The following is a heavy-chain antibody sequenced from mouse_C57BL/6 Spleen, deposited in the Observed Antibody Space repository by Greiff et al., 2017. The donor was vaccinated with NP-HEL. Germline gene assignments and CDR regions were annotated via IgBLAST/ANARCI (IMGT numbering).Heavy chain of an antibody. CDR1: GYTFTDYY. CDR2: IYPGSGNT. J-gene: IGHJ3*01. V-gene: IGHV1-76*01. Sequence: QVQLQQSGAELVRPGASVKLSCKASGYTFTDYYINWVKQRPGQGLEWIARIYPGSGNTYYNEKFKGKATLTAEKSSSTAYMQLSSLTSEDSAVYVCARDSSGAAANWGQGTLVTVSA. D-gene: IGHD3-2*02. CDR3: ARDSSGAAAN.